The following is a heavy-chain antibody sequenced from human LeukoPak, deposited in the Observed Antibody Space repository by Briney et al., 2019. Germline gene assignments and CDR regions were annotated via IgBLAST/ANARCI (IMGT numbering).Heavy chain of an antibody. CDR3: AKGAYDYIEMGYFDY. V-gene: IGHV3-23*01. CDR1: GFTFSSYA. D-gene: IGHD5-12*01. CDR2: ISGSVGST. J-gene: IGHJ4*02. Sequence: GGSLRLSCAASGFTFSSYAMSWVRQAPGKGLEWVSAISGSVGSTYYAESVKGRFTISRDSSKNTLYLQMNSLRAEDMAVYYCAKGAYDYIEMGYFDYWGQGTLVTVSS.